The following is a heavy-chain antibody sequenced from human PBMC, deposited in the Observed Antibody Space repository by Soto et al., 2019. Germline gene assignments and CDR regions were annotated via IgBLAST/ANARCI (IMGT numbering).Heavy chain of an antibody. CDR3: AKDLYYDFWSGQYGRDV. Sequence: QVQLVESGGGVVQPGRSLRLSCAASGFTFSSYGMHWVRQAPGKGLEWVAVISYDGSNKYYADSVKGRFTISRDNSKNTLYLQMNSLRAEDTSVYYCAKDLYYDFWSGQYGRDVWGQGTTVTVSS. V-gene: IGHV3-30*18. D-gene: IGHD3-3*01. CDR2: ISYDGSNK. CDR1: GFTFSSYG. J-gene: IGHJ6*02.